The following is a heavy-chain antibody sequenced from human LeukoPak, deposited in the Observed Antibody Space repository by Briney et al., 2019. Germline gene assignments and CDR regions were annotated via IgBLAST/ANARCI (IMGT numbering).Heavy chain of an antibody. V-gene: IGHV4-4*07. J-gene: IGHJ4*02. D-gene: IGHD4-11*01. CDR3: ARHRATALTTRPYYYSDY. CDR2: IYTSGST. Sequence: PSETLSLTCTVSGGSISSYYWSWIRQPAGKGLEWIGRIYTSGSTNYNPSLKSRVTISVDTSKNQFSLKLSSVTAADTAVYYCARHRATALTTRPYYYSDYWGQGAPVTVSS. CDR1: GGSISSYY.